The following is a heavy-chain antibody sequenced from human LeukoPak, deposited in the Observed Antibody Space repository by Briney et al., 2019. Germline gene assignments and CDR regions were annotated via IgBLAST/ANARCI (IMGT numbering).Heavy chain of an antibody. CDR1: GGSISDYY. V-gene: IGHV4-59*12. D-gene: IGHD6-13*01. CDR3: ARVVRSAAGTRAKYYYYYYYMDV. CDR2: IYYSGRT. Sequence: PSETLSLTCTVSGGSISDYYWTWIRQPPGKGLEWIGYIYYSGRTNYNPSLKSRVTISVDTSKNQFSLKLSSVTAADTAVYYCARVVRSAAGTRAKYYYYYYYMDVWGKGTTVTVSS. J-gene: IGHJ6*03.